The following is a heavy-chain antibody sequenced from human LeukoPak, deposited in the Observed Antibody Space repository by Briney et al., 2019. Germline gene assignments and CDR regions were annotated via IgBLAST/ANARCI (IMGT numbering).Heavy chain of an antibody. J-gene: IGHJ4*02. CDR1: GFTFSSYG. CDR2: ISYDGSNK. Sequence: GGSLRLSCAASGFTFSSYGMHWVRQAPGKGLEWVAVISYDGSNKYYADSVKGRFTISRDNSKNTLYLQMNSLRAEDTAVYYCAKVGDLWFGELSSGMDYWGQGTLVIVSS. CDR3: AKVGDLWFGELSSGMDY. V-gene: IGHV3-30*18. D-gene: IGHD3-10*01.